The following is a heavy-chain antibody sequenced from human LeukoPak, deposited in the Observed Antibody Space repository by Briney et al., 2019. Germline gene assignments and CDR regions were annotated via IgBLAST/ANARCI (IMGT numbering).Heavy chain of an antibody. Sequence: GGSLRLSCAASGFTVSSNFMTWVRQAPGKGLEWVSLIYSGGSTYYADSVKGRFTTSRDNSKNTLYLQMNSLRAEDTAVYYCAKRLSASDWFEVDYWGQGTLVIVSS. CDR1: GFTVSSNF. V-gene: IGHV3-66*01. J-gene: IGHJ4*02. CDR3: AKRLSASDWFEVDY. CDR2: IYSGGST. D-gene: IGHD3-9*01.